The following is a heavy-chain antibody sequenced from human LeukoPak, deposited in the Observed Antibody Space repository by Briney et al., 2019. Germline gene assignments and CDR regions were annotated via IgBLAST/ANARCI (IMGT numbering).Heavy chain of an antibody. V-gene: IGHV4-4*09. J-gene: IGHJ4*02. CDR1: GGSFSSHY. CDR2: IYTSGST. CDR3: ARGSWDY. Sequence: PSETLSLTCTVSGGSFSSHYWSWIRQPPGKGLEWIGYIYTSGSTNYNPSLKSRVTISVDTSKNQFSLKLSSVTAADTAVYYCARGSWDYWGRGTLVTVSS.